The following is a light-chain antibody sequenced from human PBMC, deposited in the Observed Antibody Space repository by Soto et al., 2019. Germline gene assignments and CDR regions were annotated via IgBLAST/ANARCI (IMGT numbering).Light chain of an antibody. V-gene: IGLV2-14*01. CDR3: SSYTSSSTLEV. CDR1: SSDVGGYNY. CDR2: DVS. Sequence: QSVLSHPASVSGSPGQSVTISCTGTSSDVGGYNYVSWYQQHPGKAPKLMIYDVSNRPSGVSNRFSGSKSGSTASLTISGLQAEDEADYYCSSYTSSSTLEVFGTGTKVTVL. J-gene: IGLJ1*01.